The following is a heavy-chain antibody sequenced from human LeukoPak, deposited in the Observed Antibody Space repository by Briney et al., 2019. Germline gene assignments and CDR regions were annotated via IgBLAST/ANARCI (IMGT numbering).Heavy chain of an antibody. CDR3: ARNPFREHSTSWNNWFDP. D-gene: IGHD6-13*01. CDR2: ITPVLGTA. J-gene: IGHJ5*02. CDR1: GGTFSSFA. Sequence: ASVKVSCKASGGTFSSFAISWVRQAPGQGLEWMGGITPVLGTAKNAQKFQGRVTIITDESTRTAYMELSSLRSEDTAVYYCARNPFREHSTSWNNWFDPWGQGTLVTVSS. V-gene: IGHV1-69*05.